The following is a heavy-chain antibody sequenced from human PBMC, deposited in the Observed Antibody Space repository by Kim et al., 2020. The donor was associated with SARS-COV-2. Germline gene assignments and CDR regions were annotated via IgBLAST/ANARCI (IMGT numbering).Heavy chain of an antibody. CDR2: VFYGGTT. D-gene: IGHD1-1*01. J-gene: IGHJ4*02. V-gene: IGHV4-39*01. CDR3: AKYQSGTMFAS. CDR1: DGSLTSRDYY. Sequence: SETLSLTCSVSDGSLTSRDYYWGWIRQPPGKGLEYIGAVFYGGTTHYNPSLSGRVIISVDTSKNQFSLNVNSVTATDTAVYYCAKYQSGTMFASWGRGTLVTVS.